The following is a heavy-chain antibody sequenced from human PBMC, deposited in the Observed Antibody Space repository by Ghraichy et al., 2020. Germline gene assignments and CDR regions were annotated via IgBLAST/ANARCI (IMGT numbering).Heavy chain of an antibody. Sequence: SETLSLTCTVSGGSISSGDSSWSWIRKPPGKGLEWIGHIYNSGSTYYNPSLKSRITISGDTSKNQFSLHLRSVTAADTAVYYCASLNDYVWGSYSDSWGQGILVPASS. V-gene: IGHV4-30-4*01. J-gene: IGHJ4*02. CDR3: ASLNDYVWGSYSDS. CDR2: IYNSGST. D-gene: IGHD3-16*01. CDR1: GGSISSGDSS.